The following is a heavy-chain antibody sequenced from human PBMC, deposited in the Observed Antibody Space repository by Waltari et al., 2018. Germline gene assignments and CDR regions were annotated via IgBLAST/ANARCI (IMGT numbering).Heavy chain of an antibody. CDR3: ARDRSRLRWNDFDAFDI. CDR2: IYYSGST. Sequence: QLQLQESGPGLVKPSETLSLTCTVSGGSISSSSYYWGWIRQPPGKGLEWIGSIYYSGSTDYTPSLKSRVTISVDTSKNQFSLKLSSVTAADTAVYYCARDRSRLRWNDFDAFDIWGQGTMVTVSS. V-gene: IGHV4-39*07. J-gene: IGHJ3*02. D-gene: IGHD4-17*01. CDR1: GGSISSSSYY.